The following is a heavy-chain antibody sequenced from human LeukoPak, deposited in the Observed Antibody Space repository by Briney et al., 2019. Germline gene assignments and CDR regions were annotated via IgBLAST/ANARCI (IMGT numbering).Heavy chain of an antibody. CDR1: GYTFTSYD. Sequence: ASVKVSCKASGYTFTSYDINWVRQATGQGLEWRGWMNPNCGNTGYAQKFQGRVTITRNTSISTAYMELSSLRSEDTAVYYCARGGIAAASDYWGQGTLVTVSS. V-gene: IGHV1-8*03. CDR2: MNPNCGNT. CDR3: ARGGIAAASDY. D-gene: IGHD6-13*01. J-gene: IGHJ4*02.